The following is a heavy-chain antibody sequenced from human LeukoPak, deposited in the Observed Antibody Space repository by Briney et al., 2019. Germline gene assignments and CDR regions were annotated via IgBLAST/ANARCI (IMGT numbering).Heavy chain of an antibody. V-gene: IGHV4-34*03. Sequence: SETLSLTCAVYGGSFSGHYWSWIRQPPGKGLEWIGEINHSGSTNYNPSLKSRVTISVDTSKNQFSLKLSSVTAADTAVYYCRAWLQLRALRDYWGQGTLVTVSS. J-gene: IGHJ4*02. CDR3: RAWLQLRALRDY. D-gene: IGHD5-24*01. CDR2: INHSGST. CDR1: GGSFSGHY.